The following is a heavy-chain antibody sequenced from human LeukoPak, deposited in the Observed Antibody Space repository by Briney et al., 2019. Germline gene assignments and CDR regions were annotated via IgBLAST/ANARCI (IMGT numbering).Heavy chain of an antibody. D-gene: IGHD4-11*01. CDR2: ISSSSSTI. CDR1: GFTFSSYS. Sequence: GGSLRLSCAASGFTFSSYSMNWVRQAPGKGLECVSYISSSSSTIYYADSVKCRFTISRDNASNSLYLQMNSLRAEDTAVYYCARVDYSNYLLIYYYYYMDVWGKGTTVTVSS. J-gene: IGHJ6*03. CDR3: ARVDYSNYLLIYYYYYMDV. V-gene: IGHV3-48*01.